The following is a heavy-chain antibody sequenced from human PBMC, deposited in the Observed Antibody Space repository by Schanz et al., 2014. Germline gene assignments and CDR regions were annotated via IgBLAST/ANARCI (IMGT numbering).Heavy chain of an antibody. CDR2: LSGSGGST. J-gene: IGHJ4*02. V-gene: IGHV3-23*01. CDR3: AKQIHYDILTVTRN. Sequence: EVQLLESGGGLVKPGGSLRLSCGGSGFTFSKYWMSWVRQAPGKGLEWVSALSGSGGSTYYADSVKGRFTISRDKSKNTLYLQMNSLRAEDTAVYFCAKQIHYDILTVTRNWGQGTLVTVSS. CDR1: GFTFSKYW. D-gene: IGHD3-9*01.